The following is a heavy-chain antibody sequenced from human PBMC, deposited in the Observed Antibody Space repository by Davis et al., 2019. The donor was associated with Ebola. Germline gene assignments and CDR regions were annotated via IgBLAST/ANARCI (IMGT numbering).Heavy chain of an antibody. CDR2: IYYSGST. J-gene: IGHJ4*01. D-gene: IGHD6-13*01. CDR1: GASIISYY. CDR3: ARGPTPYTGSFQFDY. V-gene: IGHV4-59*01. Sequence: PSETLSLTCTVSGASIISYYWSWIRQPPGKGLEWIGHIYYSGSTKYNASLKNRVTISLDTSENQFTLKLSTVTAADTAVYYRARGPTPYTGSFQFDYWGHGSLVTVSS.